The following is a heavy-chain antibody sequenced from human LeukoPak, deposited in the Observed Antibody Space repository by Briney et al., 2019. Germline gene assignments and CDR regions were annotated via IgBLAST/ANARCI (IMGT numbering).Heavy chain of an antibody. CDR1: GGSISSGGYS. CDR2: IYHSGST. CDR3: ARGAPTVVTQNWFDP. Sequence: PSETLSLTCAVSGGSISSGGYSWSWIRQPPGKGLEWIGFIYHSGSTYYSPSLKSRVTISVDRSKNQFSLKLSSVTAADTAVYYCARGAPTVVTQNWFDPWGQGTLVTVSS. J-gene: IGHJ5*02. D-gene: IGHD4-23*01. V-gene: IGHV4-30-2*01.